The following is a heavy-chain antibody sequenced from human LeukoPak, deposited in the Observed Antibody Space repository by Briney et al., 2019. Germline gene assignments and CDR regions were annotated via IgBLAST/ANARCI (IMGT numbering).Heavy chain of an antibody. CDR1: GGSISSYY. V-gene: IGHV4-59*12. J-gene: IGHJ5*02. D-gene: IGHD4-23*01. CDR2: IYHSGST. CDR3: ARDAGLLPEYNWFDP. Sequence: PSETLSLTCTVSGGSISSYYWSWIRQPPGKGLEWIGYIYHSGSTDYNPSLKSRVTISVDTSKNQFSLKLTSVTAADTAVFYCARDAGLLPEYNWFDPWGQGTLVTVSS.